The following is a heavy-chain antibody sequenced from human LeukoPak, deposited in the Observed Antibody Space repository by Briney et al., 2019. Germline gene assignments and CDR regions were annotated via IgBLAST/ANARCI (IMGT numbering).Heavy chain of an antibody. CDR3: ARHQLHWHSSSWSGPFDY. V-gene: IGHV1-18*01. D-gene: IGHD6-13*01. Sequence: ASVKVSCKASGYTFTSYGISWVRQAPGQGLEGMGWISAYNGNTNYAQKLQGRVTMTTDTSTSTAYMELRSLRSDDTAVYYCARHQLHWHSSSWSGPFDYWGQGTLVTVSS. J-gene: IGHJ4*02. CDR1: GYTFTSYG. CDR2: ISAYNGNT.